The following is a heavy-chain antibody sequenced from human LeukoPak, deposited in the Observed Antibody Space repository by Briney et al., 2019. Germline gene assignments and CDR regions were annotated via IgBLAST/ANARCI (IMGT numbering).Heavy chain of an antibody. J-gene: IGHJ6*02. V-gene: IGHV3-7*01. Sequence: GGSLRLSCAASGFTFSSYWMSWVRQAPGKGLEWVANIKQDGSEKYYVDSVKGRFTISRDNAKNSLYLQMNSLRAEDTAVYYCARVPGIAARDYYGMDVWGRGTTVTVSS. CDR3: ARVPGIAARDYYGMDV. CDR1: GFTFSSYW. CDR2: IKQDGSEK. D-gene: IGHD6-6*01.